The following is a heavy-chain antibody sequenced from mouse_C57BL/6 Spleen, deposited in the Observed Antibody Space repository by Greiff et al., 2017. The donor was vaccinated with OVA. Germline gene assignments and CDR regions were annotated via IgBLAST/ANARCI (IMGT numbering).Heavy chain of an antibody. V-gene: IGHV1-19*01. J-gene: IGHJ2*01. CDR2: INPYNGGT. D-gene: IGHD1-1*01. Sequence: EVQLQQSGPVLVKPGASVKMSCKASGYTFTDYYMNWVKQSHGKSLEWIGVINPYNGGTSYNQKFKGKATLTVDKSSSTAYMELNSLTSEDSAVYYCARSLRATTVGDYFDDWGQGTTLTVSS. CDR3: ARSLRATTVGDYFDD. CDR1: GYTFTDYY.